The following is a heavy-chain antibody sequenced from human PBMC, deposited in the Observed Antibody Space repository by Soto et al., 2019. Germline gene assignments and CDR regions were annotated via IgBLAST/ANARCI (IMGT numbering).Heavy chain of an antibody. V-gene: IGHV1-69*12. CDR2: IIPIFGTA. CDR1: GGTFSSYA. CDR3: ARDLRITIFGVVIIPPSGMDV. J-gene: IGHJ6*02. D-gene: IGHD3-3*01. Sequence: QVQLVQSGAEVKKPGSSVKVSCKASGGTFSSYAISWVRQAPGQGLEWMGGIIPIFGTANYAQKFQGRVTTTADESTSTAYMELSSLRSEDTAVYYCARDLRITIFGVVIIPPSGMDVWGQGTTVTVSS.